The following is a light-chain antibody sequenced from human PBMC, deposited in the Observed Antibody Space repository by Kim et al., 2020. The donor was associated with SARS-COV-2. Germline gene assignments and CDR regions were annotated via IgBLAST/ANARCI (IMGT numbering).Light chain of an antibody. J-gene: IGLJ3*02. CDR1: SSNIGAGYD. V-gene: IGLV1-40*01. Sequence: QSVLTQPPSVSGAPGQRVTISCTGSSSNIGAGYDVHWYQQLPGTAPKLLIYGNSNRPSGVPDRLSGSKSGTSASLAITGLQAEDEADYYCQSYDSSLSGFWVFGGGTQLTVL. CDR2: GNS. CDR3: QSYDSSLSGFWV.